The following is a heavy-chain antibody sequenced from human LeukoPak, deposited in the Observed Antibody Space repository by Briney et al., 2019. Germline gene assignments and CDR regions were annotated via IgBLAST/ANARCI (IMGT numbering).Heavy chain of an antibody. V-gene: IGHV3-30*18. CDR2: ISYDGSNK. Sequence: GGSLRLSCATSGFTFSSYAITWVRQAPGKGLEWVAVISYDGSNKYYADSVKGRFTISRDNSKNTLYLQMNSLRAEDTAVYYCAKAGIAVAGYYGMDVWGQGTTVTVSS. J-gene: IGHJ6*02. CDR1: GFTFSSYA. D-gene: IGHD6-19*01. CDR3: AKAGIAVAGYYGMDV.